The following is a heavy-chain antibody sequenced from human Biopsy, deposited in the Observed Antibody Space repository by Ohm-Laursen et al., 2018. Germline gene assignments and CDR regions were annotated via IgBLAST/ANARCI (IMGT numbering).Heavy chain of an antibody. D-gene: IGHD6-13*01. CDR1: GFSFADYS. CDR2: ISSSGNTE. V-gene: IGHV3-11*01. J-gene: IGHJ4*02. Sequence: SLRLSCAASGFSFADYSMSWIRQAPGKGLDWVSYISSSGNTEKYADSVKGRFTISRDNAKQSVHLQMNSLRAEDTAVYYCVTEVGGVSSWYNDWGQGTLGTVSS. CDR3: VTEVGGVSSWYND.